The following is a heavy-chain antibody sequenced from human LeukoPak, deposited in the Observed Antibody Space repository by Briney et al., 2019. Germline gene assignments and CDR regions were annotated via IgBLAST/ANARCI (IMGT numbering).Heavy chain of an antibody. D-gene: IGHD6-13*01. CDR3: ARGRGIAAAALLFDY. Sequence: TGGSLRLSCAASGFTFSDYSMNWVRQAPGKGLEWVSYISSGSSTIYYADSVKGRFTISRDNARNSLYLQMNSLRAEDTAVYYCARGRGIAAAALLFDYWGQGTLVTVSA. V-gene: IGHV3-48*04. J-gene: IGHJ4*02. CDR1: GFTFSDYS. CDR2: ISSGSSTI.